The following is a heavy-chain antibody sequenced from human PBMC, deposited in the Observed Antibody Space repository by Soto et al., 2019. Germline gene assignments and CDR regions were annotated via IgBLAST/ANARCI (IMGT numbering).Heavy chain of an antibody. V-gene: IGHV3-23*01. CDR2: ISGSGGST. D-gene: IGHD2-15*01. CDR3: AKDGSGGRTYGMDV. J-gene: IGHJ6*02. CDR1: GFIFYNYA. Sequence: GSLRLSCAASGFIFYNYAMSWVRQAPGKGLEWVSAISGSGGSTYYADSVKGRFTISRDNSKNTLYLQMNSLRAEDTAVYYCAKDGSGGRTYGMDVWGQGTTVTVSS.